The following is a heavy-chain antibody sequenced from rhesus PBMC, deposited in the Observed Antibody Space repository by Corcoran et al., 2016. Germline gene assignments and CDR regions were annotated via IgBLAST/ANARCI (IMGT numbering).Heavy chain of an antibody. CDR2: ITYNGNT. CDR3: ARTTTTFDY. J-gene: IGHJ4*01. Sequence: QVQLQESGPGLVKPSETLSLTCAVSGGSISRNSNYWSWIRQPPGKGLEWIGYITYNGNTNYNPSLKRRVTISRDTSKNQFSLKLSSVTAADTAVYYCARTTTTFDYWGQGVLVTVSS. CDR1: GGSISRNSNY. D-gene: IGHD1-20*01. V-gene: IGHV4-122*02.